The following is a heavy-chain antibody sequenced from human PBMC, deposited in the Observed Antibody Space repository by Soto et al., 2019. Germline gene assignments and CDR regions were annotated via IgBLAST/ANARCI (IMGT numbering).Heavy chain of an antibody. CDR2: ISFDVCIE. D-gene: IGHD1-26*01. Sequence: PGGSLRLSCAASGVSLRCYPMPCVRLGFGSGLVWLSAISFDVCIEYYPDAVNGRFTISSVNSNNTLYLQMIALRAEDTAVFYCTSVWELREHSAYRGQGTLVIGSS. CDR1: GVSLRCYP. J-gene: IGHJ4*02. V-gene: IGHV3-30-3*01. CDR3: TSVWELREHSAY.